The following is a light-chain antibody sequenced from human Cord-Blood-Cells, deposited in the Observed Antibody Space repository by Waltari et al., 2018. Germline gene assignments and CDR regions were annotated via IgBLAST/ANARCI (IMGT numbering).Light chain of an antibody. CDR2: RNN. CDR3: AAWDDSLSGRV. J-gene: IGLJ3*02. CDR1: SSNIRSNY. Sequence: QSVLTQPPSASGTPGQRVTISCSGSSSNIRSNYVYWYQQLPGTAPKLLIYRNNQRPSGVPYRFAGSKSGTSASLAISGLRSEDEADYYCAAWDDSLSGRVFGGGTKLTVL. V-gene: IGLV1-47*01.